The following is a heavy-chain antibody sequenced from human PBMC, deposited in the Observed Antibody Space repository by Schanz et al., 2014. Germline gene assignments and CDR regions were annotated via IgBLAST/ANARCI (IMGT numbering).Heavy chain of an antibody. Sequence: EVQLLESGGGLVQPGGSLRLSCAASAFIFRSYSMHWVRQAPGKGLEWVSYISRSSSTIYYADSVRGRFTISRDNAKNSLYLQMDSLRAEDTAVYYCAYYDVLTGFDYWGQGTQVTVSS. CDR1: AFIFRSYS. CDR3: AYYDVLTGFDY. D-gene: IGHD3-9*01. J-gene: IGHJ4*02. V-gene: IGHV3-48*01. CDR2: ISRSSSTI.